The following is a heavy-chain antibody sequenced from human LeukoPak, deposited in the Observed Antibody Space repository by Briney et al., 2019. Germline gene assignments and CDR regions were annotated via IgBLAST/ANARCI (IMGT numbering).Heavy chain of an antibody. CDR3: ARDRSSHFDY. CDR1: GSTFSSYA. Sequence: GRSLRLSCAASGSTFSSYAMHWVRQAPGKGLEWVAVISYDGSNKYYADSVKGRFTISRDNSKNTLYLQMNSLRAEDTAVYYCARDRSSHFDYWGQGTLVTVSS. V-gene: IGHV3-30-3*01. CDR2: ISYDGSNK. D-gene: IGHD6-6*01. J-gene: IGHJ4*02.